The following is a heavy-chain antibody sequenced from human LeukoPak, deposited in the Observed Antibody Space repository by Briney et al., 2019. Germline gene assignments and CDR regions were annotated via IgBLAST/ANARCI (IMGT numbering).Heavy chain of an antibody. D-gene: IGHD6-13*01. CDR3: ARHRQQLVIGTNWFDP. CDR2: ITHGGST. V-gene: IGHV4-34*01. CDR1: GGSFSGFY. J-gene: IGHJ5*02. Sequence: SETLSLTCAVYGGSFSGFYWSWIRQSPGKGLEWIGEITHGGSTNYNPSLKSRVTISVDTSKNQFSLKLSSVTAADTVVYYCARHRQQLVIGTNWFDPWGQGTLVTVSS.